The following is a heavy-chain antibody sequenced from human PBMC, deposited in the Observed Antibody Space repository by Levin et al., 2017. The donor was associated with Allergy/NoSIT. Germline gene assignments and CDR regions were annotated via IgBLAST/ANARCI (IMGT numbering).Heavy chain of an antibody. J-gene: IGHJ6*02. V-gene: IGHV4-59*11. CDR2: IHYSGTT. Sequence: ETLSLTCTVSGGSISGHHWSWIRQPPGKALEWIGNIHYSGTTKYNPSLKSRVTISVDTSKNQFSLKLSSVTAADTAVYYCGRDRSIKNQDGDFWYYGMDVWGQGTTVSVSS. CDR3: GRDRSIKNQDGDFWYYGMDV. CDR1: GGSISGHH. D-gene: IGHD2-21*01.